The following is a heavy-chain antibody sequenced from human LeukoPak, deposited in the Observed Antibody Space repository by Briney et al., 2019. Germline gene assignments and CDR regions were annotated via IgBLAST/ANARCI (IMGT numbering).Heavy chain of an antibody. J-gene: IGHJ3*02. V-gene: IGHV4-59*08. CDR3: ARQRPTMIVVAPSEIDI. CDR2: IYYSGST. CDR1: GGSISSYY. Sequence: SETLSLTCTVSGGSISSYYWSWIRQPPGKGLEWIGYIYYSGSTNYNPSLKSRVTISVDTSKNQFSLKLSSVTAADTAVYYCARQRPTMIVVAPSEIDIWGQGTMVTVSS. D-gene: IGHD3-22*01.